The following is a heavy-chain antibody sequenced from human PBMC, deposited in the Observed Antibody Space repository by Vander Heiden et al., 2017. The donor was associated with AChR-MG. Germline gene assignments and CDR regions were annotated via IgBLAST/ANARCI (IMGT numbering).Heavy chain of an antibody. CDR1: GFTFDDYA. J-gene: IGHJ4*02. D-gene: IGHD6-19*01. CDR3: AKEAGSIGCFDY. V-gene: IGHV3-9*01. CDR2: ISWNSGSI. Sequence: EVQLVESGGGLVQPGRSLRVSCAAAGFTFDDYAMHWVRQAPGKGLEWVSGISWNSGSIGYADSVKGRFTISRDNAKNALYLQMNSLRAEDTALYYCAKEAGSIGCFDYWGQGTLVTVSS.